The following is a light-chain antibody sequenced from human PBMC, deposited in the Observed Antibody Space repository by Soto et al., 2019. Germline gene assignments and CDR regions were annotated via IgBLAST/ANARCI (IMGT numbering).Light chain of an antibody. V-gene: IGLV2-23*01. CDR1: SSDVGSYNL. CDR3: GSYAGRSTVV. CDR2: EGR. J-gene: IGLJ2*01. Sequence: QSALTQPASVSGSPGQSITISCTGTSSDVGSYNLVSWYQQHPGKAPNLMIYEGRKRPSGVSKRFSGSKAGNTASLTIAGLQADDEADYYCGSYAGRSTVVFGGGTKLTVL.